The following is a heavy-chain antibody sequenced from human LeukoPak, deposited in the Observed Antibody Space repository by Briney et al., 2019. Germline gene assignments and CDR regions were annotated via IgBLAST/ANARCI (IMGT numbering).Heavy chain of an antibody. CDR1: GFTFSSYA. CDR2: ISYDGSNK. CDR3: AKGWRMSDP. Sequence: GRSLRLSCAASGFTFSSYAMHWVRQAPGKGLEWVAVISYDGSNKYYADSVKGRFTISRDNSKNTLYLQMNSLRAEDTAVYYCAKGWRMSDPWGQGTLVTVSS. V-gene: IGHV3-30-3*01. J-gene: IGHJ5*02. D-gene: IGHD1-1*01.